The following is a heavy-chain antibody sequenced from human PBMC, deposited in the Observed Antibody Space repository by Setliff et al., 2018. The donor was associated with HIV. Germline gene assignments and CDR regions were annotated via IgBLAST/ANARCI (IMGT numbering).Heavy chain of an antibody. CDR2: ISGSGTYT. CDR1: GFTFTSHS. D-gene: IGHD3-22*01. Sequence: GESLKISCVTSGFTFTSHSMNWVRLCPGKGLEWVASISGSGTYTHYADSVRGRFTVSRDNAKNSLWLQLDSLKVEDTALYFCVRSLSGNSSTYYWAFDFWGQGAPVTVSS. J-gene: IGHJ4*02. V-gene: IGHV3-21*01. CDR3: VRSLSGNSSTYYWAFDF.